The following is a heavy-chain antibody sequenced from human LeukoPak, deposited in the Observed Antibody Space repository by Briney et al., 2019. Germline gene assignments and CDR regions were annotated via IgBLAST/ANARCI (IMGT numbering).Heavy chain of an antibody. CDR2: TRNKANSYTT. D-gene: IGHD4-17*01. CDR3: ARDGLYFGDYRFDY. J-gene: IGHJ4*02. CDR1: AFTFSDHY. Sequence: GGSLRLSCAASAFTFSDHYMDWVRQAPGKGLEWVGRTRNKANSYTTEYAASVKGRFTISRDDSKNSLYLQMNSLKTEDTAVYYCARDGLYFGDYRFDYWGQGTLVAVSS. V-gene: IGHV3-72*01.